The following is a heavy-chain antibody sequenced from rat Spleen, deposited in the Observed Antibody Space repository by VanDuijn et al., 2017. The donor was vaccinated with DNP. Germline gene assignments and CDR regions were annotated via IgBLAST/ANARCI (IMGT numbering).Heavy chain of an antibody. CDR1: GFIFSDFY. V-gene: IGHV5-7*01. CDR3: VRVNNYGYVMDA. Sequence: EVQLVESGGGLVQPGRSLKLSCAASGFIFSDFYMAWVRQAPTKGLEWVATISYDGSSTYYRDSVKGRFTISRNNATRTLYLHMNSLRSEHTATYYCVRVNNYGYVMDAWGQGASVTVSS. D-gene: IGHD1-10*01. CDR2: ISYDGSST. J-gene: IGHJ4*01.